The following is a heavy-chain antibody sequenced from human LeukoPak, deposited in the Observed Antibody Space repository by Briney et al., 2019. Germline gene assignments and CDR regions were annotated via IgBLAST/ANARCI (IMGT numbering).Heavy chain of an antibody. CDR1: GYTFTSYA. CDR2: INTNTGNP. V-gene: IGHV7-4-1*02. CDR3: ARGVAWTYYDILTVETAFDI. D-gene: IGHD3-9*01. J-gene: IGHJ3*02. Sequence: ASVKVSCKASGYTFTSYAMNWVRQAPGQGLEWMGWINTNTGNPTYAQGFTGRFVFSLDTSVSTAYLQISSLKAEDTAVYYCARGVAWTYYDILTVETAFDIWGQGTMVTVSS.